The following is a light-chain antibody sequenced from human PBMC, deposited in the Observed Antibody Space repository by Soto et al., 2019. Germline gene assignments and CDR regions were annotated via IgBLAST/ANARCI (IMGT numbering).Light chain of an antibody. CDR1: SFNIGNNY. V-gene: IGLV1-51*01. Sequence: QSLLTQPPSVSAAPGQKVIISCSGSSFNIGNNYVSWYQQLPGTAPKLLIYDNNKRPSGIPDRFSGYKSGTSATLAITGLQTADEADYYCGAWESSLNPYVFGTGTKVTVL. CDR3: GAWESSLNPYV. CDR2: DNN. J-gene: IGLJ1*01.